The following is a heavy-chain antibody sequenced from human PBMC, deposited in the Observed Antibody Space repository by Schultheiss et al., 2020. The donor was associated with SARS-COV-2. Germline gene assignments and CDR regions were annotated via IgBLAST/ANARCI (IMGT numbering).Heavy chain of an antibody. CDR3: ARDGYSSGWTIFDY. V-gene: IGHV4-61*02. CDR1: GGSISSGGYY. CDR2: IYTSGST. D-gene: IGHD6-19*01. Sequence: SETLSLTCTVSGGSISSGGYYWSWIRQHPGKGLEWIGRIYTSGSTNYNPSLKSRVTMSVDTSKNQFSLQLNSVTPEDTAVYYCARDGYSSGWTIFDYWGQGTLVTVSS. J-gene: IGHJ4*02.